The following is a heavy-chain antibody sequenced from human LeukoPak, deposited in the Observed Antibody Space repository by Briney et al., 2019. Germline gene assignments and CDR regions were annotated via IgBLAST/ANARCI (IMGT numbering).Heavy chain of an antibody. CDR1: GFTFSGFA. Sequence: GGSLRLSCAASGFTFSGFAMHWVRQASGKGLEWVGHIRSKANSFATAYAASVKGRFTISRDDSKNTAYLQMNSLKTEDTAVYYCTRESDCGGDCYSDCWGQGTLVTVSS. CDR2: IRSKANSFAT. V-gene: IGHV3-73*01. CDR3: TRESDCGGDCYSDC. D-gene: IGHD2-21*02. J-gene: IGHJ4*02.